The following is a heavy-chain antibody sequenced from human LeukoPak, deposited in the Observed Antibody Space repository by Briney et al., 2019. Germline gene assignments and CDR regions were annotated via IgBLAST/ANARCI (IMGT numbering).Heavy chain of an antibody. D-gene: IGHD2-2*01. J-gene: IGHJ5*02. CDR2: INPNSGGT. CDR1: GYTFTGYY. V-gene: IGHV1-2*02. CDR3: ARQPSSSPRWFDP. Sequence: GASVKVSCKASGYTFTGYYMHWVRQAPGQGLEWIGWINPNSGGTNYAQKFQGRVTMTRDTSISTAYMELSRLRSDDTAVYYCARQPSSSPRWFDPWGQGTLVTVSS.